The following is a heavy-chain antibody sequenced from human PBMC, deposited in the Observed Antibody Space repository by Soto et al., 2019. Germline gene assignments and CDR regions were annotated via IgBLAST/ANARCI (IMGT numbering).Heavy chain of an antibody. Sequence: VQLVESGGGVVQPGMSLRLSCAVSGFTFSSYGMHWVRQAPGKGLQWVAVISYDGSNIYYADSVKGRFTVSRDNSRNTLYLQMRRLRTEDSALYYCAKDDGLWYLDLWGRGTLVTVSS. D-gene: IGHD4-17*01. CDR3: AKDDGLWYLDL. CDR1: GFTFSSYG. J-gene: IGHJ2*01. V-gene: IGHV3-30*18. CDR2: ISYDGSNI.